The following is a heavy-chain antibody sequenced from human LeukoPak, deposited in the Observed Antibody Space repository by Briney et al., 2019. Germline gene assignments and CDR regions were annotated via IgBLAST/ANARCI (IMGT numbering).Heavy chain of an antibody. Sequence: GESLKISCKGSGYSFTSYWIGWVRQMPGKGLEWMGIIYPGDSDTRYSPSFQGQVTISADKSISTAYLQWSSLKASDTAMYYCARGTTVTPKYNWFDPWGQGTLVTVSS. CDR2: IYPGDSDT. V-gene: IGHV5-51*01. D-gene: IGHD4-11*01. CDR3: ARGTTVTPKYNWFDP. CDR1: GYSFTSYW. J-gene: IGHJ5*02.